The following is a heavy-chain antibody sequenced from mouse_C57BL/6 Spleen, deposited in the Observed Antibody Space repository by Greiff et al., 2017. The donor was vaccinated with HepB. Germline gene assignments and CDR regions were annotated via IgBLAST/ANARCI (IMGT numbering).Heavy chain of an antibody. CDR3: ARVGYYGSSFFDY. CDR1: GYAFSSSW. J-gene: IGHJ2*01. Sequence: VKLMESGPELVKPGASVKISCKASGYAFSSSWMNWVKQRPGKGLEWIGRIYPGDGDTNYNGKFKGKATLTADKSSSTAYMQLSSLTSEDSAVYFCARVGYYGSSFFDYWGQGTTLTVSS. V-gene: IGHV1-82*01. D-gene: IGHD1-1*01. CDR2: IYPGDGDT.